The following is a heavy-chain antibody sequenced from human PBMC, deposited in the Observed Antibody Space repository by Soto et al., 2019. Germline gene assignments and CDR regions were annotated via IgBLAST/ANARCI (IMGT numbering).Heavy chain of an antibody. CDR3: ARALQYYYYGMDV. D-gene: IGHD4-4*01. V-gene: IGHV3-53*04. CDR2: IYSGGST. Sequence: LSLTCAASGFTVSSNYMSWVRQAPGKGLEWVSVIYSGGSTYYADSVKGRFTISRHNSKNTLYLQMNSLRAEDTAVYYCARALQYYYYGMDVWGQGTTVTVSS. CDR1: GFTVSSNY. J-gene: IGHJ6*02.